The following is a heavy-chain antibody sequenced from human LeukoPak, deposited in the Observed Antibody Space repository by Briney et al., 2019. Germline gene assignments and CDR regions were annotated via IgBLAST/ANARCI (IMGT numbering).Heavy chain of an antibody. J-gene: IGHJ2*01. V-gene: IGHV3-23*01. CDR1: GFTFGSYA. Sequence: HPGGSLRLSCTASGFTFGSYAMSWVRQVPGKGLEWVSGISSSGGTTYYADSVKGRFTISRDNSKNTLHLQMNNLRAGDTAIYYCAKDNGGSSSWYFDLWGRGTLLTVSS. CDR2: ISSSGGTT. CDR3: AKDNGGSSSWYFDL. D-gene: IGHD2-15*01.